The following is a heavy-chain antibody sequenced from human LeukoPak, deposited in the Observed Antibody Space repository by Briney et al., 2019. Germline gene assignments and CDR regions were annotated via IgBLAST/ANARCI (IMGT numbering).Heavy chain of an antibody. CDR3: ARTYIAAAGIEGYYFDY. CDR1: GFTFSSYA. D-gene: IGHD6-13*01. J-gene: IGHJ4*02. Sequence: GGSLRLSCAASGFTFSSYAMHWVRQAPGKGLEYVSAISSNGGSTYYANSVKGRFTISRDNSKNTLYLQMGSLRAEDMAVYYCARTYIAAAGIEGYYFDYWGQGTLVTVSS. CDR2: ISSNGGST. V-gene: IGHV3-64*01.